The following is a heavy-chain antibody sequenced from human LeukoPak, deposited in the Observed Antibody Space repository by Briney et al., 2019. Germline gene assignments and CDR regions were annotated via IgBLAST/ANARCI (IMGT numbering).Heavy chain of an antibody. CDR1: GGSISSGGYY. Sequence: PSQTLSLTCTVSGGSISSGGYYWSWIRQHPGKGLEWIGYIYCSGSTYYNPSLKSRVTISVDTSKNQFSLKLSSVTAADTAVYYCARDQILYGSGSYYKGGYFDYWGQGTLVTVSS. CDR2: IYCSGST. D-gene: IGHD3-10*01. J-gene: IGHJ4*02. CDR3: ARDQILYGSGSYYKGGYFDY. V-gene: IGHV4-31*03.